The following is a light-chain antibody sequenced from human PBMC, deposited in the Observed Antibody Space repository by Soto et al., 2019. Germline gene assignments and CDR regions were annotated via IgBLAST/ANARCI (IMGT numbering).Light chain of an antibody. Sequence: QSVLTQPPSASGTPGQRVTISCSGSSSNIGSDTVSWYQHLPGTAPKLLIYSNTQRPSGVPDRFSGSKSGTSASLAISGLQSEDEADYYCAAWDDSLNGFWVFGGGTKVTVL. J-gene: IGLJ3*02. V-gene: IGLV1-44*01. CDR3: AAWDDSLNGFWV. CDR2: SNT. CDR1: SSNIGSDT.